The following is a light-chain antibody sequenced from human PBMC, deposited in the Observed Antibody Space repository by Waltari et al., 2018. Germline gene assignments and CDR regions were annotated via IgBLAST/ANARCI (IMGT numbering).Light chain of an antibody. J-gene: IGKJ2*01. CDR3: QQYNSYST. CDR1: QSISNG. Sequence: IQMTQSPSTLSASVGDRVTITCRASQSISNGLSWYQHNPGKGPRLLIYQASSLESGVPSRFSGTGSGTEFTLTISSLQPDDFATYYCQQYNSYSTFGQGTKLEIK. V-gene: IGKV1-5*03. CDR2: QAS.